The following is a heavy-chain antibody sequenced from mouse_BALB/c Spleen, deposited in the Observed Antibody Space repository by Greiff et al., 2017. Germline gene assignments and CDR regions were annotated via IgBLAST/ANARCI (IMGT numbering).Heavy chain of an antibody. J-gene: IGHJ4*01. D-gene: IGHD1-1*02. CDR1: GYTFTSYN. CDR2: IYPGNGDT. Sequence: LQQPGAELVKPGASVKMSCKASGYTFTSYNMHWVKQTPGQGLEWIGAIYPGNGDTSYNQKFKGKATLTADKSSSTAYMQLSSLTSEDSAVYYCARYGDYAMDYWGQGTSVTVSS. CDR3: ARYGDYAMDY. V-gene: IGHV1-12*01.